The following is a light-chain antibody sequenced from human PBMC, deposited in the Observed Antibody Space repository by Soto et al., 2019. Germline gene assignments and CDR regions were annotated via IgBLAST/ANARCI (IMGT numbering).Light chain of an antibody. Sequence: QSARTQPPSESGSPGQSVTISCTGTSSDVGGYNYVSWYQQHPGKAPKLMIYEVSKRPSGVPDRFSGSKSGNTASLTVSGLQAEDQADYYCSSYAGSKTLFGGGTKLTLL. CDR1: SSDVGGYNY. V-gene: IGLV2-8*01. CDR2: EVS. CDR3: SSYAGSKTL. J-gene: IGLJ2*01.